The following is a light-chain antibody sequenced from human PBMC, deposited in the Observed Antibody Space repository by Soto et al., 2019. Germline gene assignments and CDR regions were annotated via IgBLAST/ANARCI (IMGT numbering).Light chain of an antibody. J-gene: IGKJ4*01. CDR2: GAS. Sequence: EIVLTQSPGTLSLSPGERATLSCRASQSVSNNYLAWYQQKPGQAPRLLIYGASNRATGIPDRFSGSGSGTEFTLTTSSLQSEDFGIYYCQQYNNWPLTFGGGTKVEIK. V-gene: IGKV3D-15*01. CDR3: QQYNNWPLT. CDR1: QSVSNN.